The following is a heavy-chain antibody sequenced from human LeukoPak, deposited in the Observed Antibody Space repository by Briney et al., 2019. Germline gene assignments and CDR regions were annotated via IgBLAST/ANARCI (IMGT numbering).Heavy chain of an antibody. CDR1: SYSISSGYY. V-gene: IGHV4-38-2*02. Sequence: SETLSLTCTVSSYSISSGYYWGWIRQPPGKGLEWLGDIYHSGSTYYNPSLKSRVTILVDTSKNQFSLKLSSVTAADTAVYYCARDRYYYDRSGYYAFDIWGQGTMVTVSS. J-gene: IGHJ3*02. CDR2: IYHSGST. D-gene: IGHD3-22*01. CDR3: ARDRYYYDRSGYYAFDI.